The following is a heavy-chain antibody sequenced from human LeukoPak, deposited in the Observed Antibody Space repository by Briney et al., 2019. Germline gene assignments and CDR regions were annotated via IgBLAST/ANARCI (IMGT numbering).Heavy chain of an antibody. D-gene: IGHD2-2*01. CDR1: GGSISSYY. CDR3: ARDYRYCSSTSCYYYGMDV. Sequence: PSETLSLTCTVSGGSISSYYWSWIRQPPGKGLEWIGYIYYSGSTNYNPSLKSRVTISVDTSKSQFSLKLSSVTAADTAVYYCARDYRYCSSTSCYYYGMDVWGQGTTVTVSS. J-gene: IGHJ6*02. V-gene: IGHV4-59*01. CDR2: IYYSGST.